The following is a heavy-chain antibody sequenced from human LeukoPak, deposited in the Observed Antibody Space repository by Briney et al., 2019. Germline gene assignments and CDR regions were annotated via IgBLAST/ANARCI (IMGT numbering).Heavy chain of an antibody. V-gene: IGHV3-7*01. CDR2: INEDGSEI. J-gene: IGHJ4*02. D-gene: IGHD2-15*01. CDR3: ARVVVTALRFDY. CDR1: GFTFSRSW. Sequence: PGGSLRLSCAASGFTFSRSWMTWVRQAPGKGLEWVASINEDGSEIHYADSVKGRFTISRDNSKNSLYLQMNSLRAEDTAVYYFARVVVTALRFDYWGQGTLVTVSS.